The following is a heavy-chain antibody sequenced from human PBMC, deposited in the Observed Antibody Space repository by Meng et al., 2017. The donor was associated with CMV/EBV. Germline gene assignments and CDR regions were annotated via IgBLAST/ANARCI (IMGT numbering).Heavy chain of an antibody. CDR1: SFHGYY. CDR2: INYRGST. V-gene: IGHV4-34*01. CDR3: ARGRDTAFGVVITGYYFDY. D-gene: IGHD3-3*01. Sequence: SFHGYYWTWILQVLGKGLEWIGVINYRGSTDYNPSLKSRVSISIDTSKNQFSLRLSSATAADTAVYYCARGRDTAFGVVITGYYFDYWGQGTLVTVSS. J-gene: IGHJ4*02.